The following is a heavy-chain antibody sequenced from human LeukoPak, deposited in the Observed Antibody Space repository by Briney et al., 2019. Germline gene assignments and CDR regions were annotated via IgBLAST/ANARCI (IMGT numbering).Heavy chain of an antibody. D-gene: IGHD6-19*01. J-gene: IGHJ1*01. Sequence: GGSLRLSCAASGFTFSSYGMSWVRQAPGKGPVWVSRIKTDGSITDYVDFVKGRFTISRDNAKNTLYLQMNSLRAEDTAVYYCAKGSSGWSEYFQHWGQGTLVTVSS. CDR2: IKTDGSIT. CDR1: GFTFSSYG. V-gene: IGHV3-74*01. CDR3: AKGSSGWSEYFQH.